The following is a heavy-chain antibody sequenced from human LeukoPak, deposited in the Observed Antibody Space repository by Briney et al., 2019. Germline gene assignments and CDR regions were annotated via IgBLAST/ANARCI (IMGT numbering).Heavy chain of an antibody. V-gene: IGHV4-59*01. CDR1: TDSTNTYY. D-gene: IGHD1-26*01. CDR2: SYHSGST. CDR3: VRLRWELMAPYFDH. Sequence: PSETLSLTCSVSTDSTNTYYWSWIRQSRGKELAWIGHSYHSGSTDYNRSFMSRVTVSIDMSKSEFSLKLTYVTVAATAMYYCVRLRWELMAPYFDHWGQGAFVIVSS. J-gene: IGHJ4*02.